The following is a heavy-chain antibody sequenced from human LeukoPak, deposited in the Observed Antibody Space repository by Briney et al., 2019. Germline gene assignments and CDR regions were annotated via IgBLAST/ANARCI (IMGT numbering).Heavy chain of an antibody. CDR1: GYTFTSYG. CDR2: INPNSGSA. D-gene: IGHD6-13*01. V-gene: IGHV1-8*02. J-gene: IGHJ5*01. CDR3: ATAEAWYLEWFDS. Sequence: ASVKVSCKASGYTFTSYGINWVRQTPGQGLEWMGWINPNSGSAVYAQNFQGRITMTWNTSITTAYMEMSSLRSDDTAIYYCATAEAWYLEWFDSWGQGTLVAVSS.